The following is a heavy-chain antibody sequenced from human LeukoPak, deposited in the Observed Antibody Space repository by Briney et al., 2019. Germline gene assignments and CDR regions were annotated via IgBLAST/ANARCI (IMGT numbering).Heavy chain of an antibody. Sequence: PGGSLRLSCAASGFTFSSYSMNWVRQAPGKGLEWVSSISSSSSYIYYADSVKGRFTISRDNAKNSLYLQMNSLRAEDTAVYYCAGDAVGATLFDYWGQGTLVTVSS. J-gene: IGHJ4*02. CDR2: ISSSSSYI. CDR1: GFTFSSYS. D-gene: IGHD1-26*01. CDR3: AGDAVGATLFDY. V-gene: IGHV3-21*01.